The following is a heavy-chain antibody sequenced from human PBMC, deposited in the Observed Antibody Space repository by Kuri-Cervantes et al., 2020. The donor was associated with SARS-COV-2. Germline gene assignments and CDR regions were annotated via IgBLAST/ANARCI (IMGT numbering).Heavy chain of an antibody. CDR2: INPNSGGT. Sequence: ASVKVSCKASGYTFTSYDINWVRQATGQGLEWMGWINPNSGGTNYAQKFQGRVTMTRDTSISTAYMELSRLRSDDTAVYYCARQLPDTYYDFWSGYYSGGKSIVLSGKFDYWGQGTLVTVSS. J-gene: IGHJ4*02. CDR1: GYTFTSYD. V-gene: IGHV1-2*02. D-gene: IGHD3-3*01. CDR3: ARQLPDTYYDFWSGYYSGGKSIVLSGKFDY.